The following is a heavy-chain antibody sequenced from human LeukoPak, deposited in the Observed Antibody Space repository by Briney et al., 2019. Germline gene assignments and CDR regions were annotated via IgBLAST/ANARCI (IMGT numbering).Heavy chain of an antibody. J-gene: IGHJ4*02. V-gene: IGHV3-20*04. CDR1: GFTFDEYG. D-gene: IGHD5-12*01. CDR3: ARGGRGR. CDR2: INWSGEST. Sequence: PGGSLRLSCAASGFTFDEYGMTWVRQAPGKGLEWVCGINWSGESTGYADSVKGRFTISRDNAKNSLYLQMNSLRADDTAIYYCARGGRGRWGRGTLVTVSS.